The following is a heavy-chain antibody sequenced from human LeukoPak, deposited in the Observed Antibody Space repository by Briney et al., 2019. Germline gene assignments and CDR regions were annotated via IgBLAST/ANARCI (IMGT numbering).Heavy chain of an antibody. J-gene: IGHJ4*02. CDR2: IYYSGST. V-gene: IGHV4-59*08. Sequence: SETLSLTCTVSGGSISSYYWSWIRQPPGKGLEWIGYIYYSGSTYYNPSLKSRVTISVDTSKNQFSLKLSSVTAADTAVYYCARGRGVPYYYDSSGYYPADYWGQGTLVTVSS. CDR1: GGSISSYY. CDR3: ARGRGVPYYYDSSGYYPADY. D-gene: IGHD3-22*01.